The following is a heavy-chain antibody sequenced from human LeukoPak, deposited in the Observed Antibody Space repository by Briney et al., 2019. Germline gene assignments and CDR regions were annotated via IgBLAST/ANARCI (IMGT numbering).Heavy chain of an antibody. V-gene: IGHV3-11*01. Sequence: GGSLRLSCAASGFTFRDYFMSWIRQAPGKGLEWVAYTNTAGNTIYYADSMKGRFTISRDNAKNSLYLQMNTLRAEDTAVYYCARATYDSSAVDSFDIWGQGTMVTVSP. J-gene: IGHJ3*02. CDR1: GFTFRDYF. CDR2: TNTAGNTI. CDR3: ARATYDSSAVDSFDI. D-gene: IGHD3-22*01.